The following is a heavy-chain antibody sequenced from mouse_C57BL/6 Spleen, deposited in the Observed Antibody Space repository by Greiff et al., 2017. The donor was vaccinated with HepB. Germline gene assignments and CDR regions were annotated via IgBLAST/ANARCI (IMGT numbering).Heavy chain of an antibody. CDR2: IHPNSGST. D-gene: IGHD1-1*01. CDR3: ARSDYYGSRGDY. Sequence: VQLQQPGAELVKPGASVKLSCKASGYTFTSYWMHWVKQRPGQGLEWIGMIHPNSGSTNYNEKFKSKATLTVDKSSSTAYMQLSSLTSEDSAVYYCARSDYYGSRGDYWGQGTTLTVSS. V-gene: IGHV1-64*01. J-gene: IGHJ2*01. CDR1: GYTFTSYW.